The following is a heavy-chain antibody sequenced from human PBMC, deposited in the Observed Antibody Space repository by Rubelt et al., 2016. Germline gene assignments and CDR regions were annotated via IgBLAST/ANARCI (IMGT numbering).Heavy chain of an antibody. CDR1: GGSISSGSYY. CDR3: ARHVASMAGTDY. J-gene: IGHJ4*02. V-gene: IGHV4-39*01. D-gene: IGHD5-24*01. Sequence: QLQLQESGPGLVKPSETLSLTCTVSGGSISSGSYYWGWIRQPPGKGLEWIGSISYSGNTYYNSSRKSGVTIFVDKSKNQVSLKVSSLTAADTAVYYCARHVASMAGTDYWGQGTLVTVSS. CDR2: ISYSGNT.